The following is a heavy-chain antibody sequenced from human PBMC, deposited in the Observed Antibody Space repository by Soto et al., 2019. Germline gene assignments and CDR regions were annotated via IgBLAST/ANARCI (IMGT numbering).Heavy chain of an antibody. CDR3: ATALLNWGELSSNYYYYMAV. Sequence: ASVKVSCKVSGXTLTELSMHWVRQAPGKGLEWMGGFDPEDGETIYAQKFQGRVTMTEDTSTDTAYMELSSLRSEDTAVYYCATALLNWGELSSNYYYYMAVWGKGTTVTVSS. CDR2: FDPEDGET. D-gene: IGHD3-16*02. J-gene: IGHJ6*03. CDR1: GXTLTELS. V-gene: IGHV1-24*01.